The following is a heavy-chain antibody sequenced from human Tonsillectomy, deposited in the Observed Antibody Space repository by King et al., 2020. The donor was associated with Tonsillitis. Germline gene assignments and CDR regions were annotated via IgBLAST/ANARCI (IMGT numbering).Heavy chain of an antibody. Sequence: DVQLVESGGGLVQPGRSLRLSCAASGFTFDDYALHWVRQAPGKGLEWVSGFSWSWGSIGYGDSVKGRFTISRDNAKNSLYLQMNSLRAEDTALYYCTKEDQVNSGCDSWGQGTLVTVSS. CDR3: TKEDQVNSGCDS. CDR2: FSWSWGSI. D-gene: IGHD1-26*01. V-gene: IGHV3-9*01. CDR1: GFTFDDYA. J-gene: IGHJ4*02.